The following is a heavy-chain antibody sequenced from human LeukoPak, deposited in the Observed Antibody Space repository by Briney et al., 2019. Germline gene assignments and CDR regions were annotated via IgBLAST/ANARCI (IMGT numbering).Heavy chain of an antibody. CDR2: IYSGGST. J-gene: IGHJ3*02. V-gene: IGHV3-53*01. D-gene: IGHD4-17*01. CDR1: GFTVSSNY. Sequence: GGSLRLSCAASGFTVSSNYMSWVRQAPGKGLEWVSVIYSGGSTYYADSVKGRFTISRDNSKYTLYLQMNSLRAEDTAVYYCARERSRAFDIWGQGTMVTVSS. CDR3: ARERSRAFDI.